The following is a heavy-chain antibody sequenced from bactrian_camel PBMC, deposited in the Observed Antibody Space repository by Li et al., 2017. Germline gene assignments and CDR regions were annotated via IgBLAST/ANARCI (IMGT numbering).Heavy chain of an antibody. V-gene: IGHV3S1*01. D-gene: IGHD1*01. CDR1: GFTFSSSS. CDR3: VTRDMRLGPCFAY. CDR2: IHSGGVFT. Sequence: HVQLVESGGGLAQPGGSLRLSCTASGFTFSSSSMYWVRQAPGKGLDWVSSIHSGGVFTYYADSVKGRFTISRDNAKNTVFLQMNMLKAEDTALYYCVTRDMRLGPCFAYWGQGTQVTVS. J-gene: IGHJ6*01.